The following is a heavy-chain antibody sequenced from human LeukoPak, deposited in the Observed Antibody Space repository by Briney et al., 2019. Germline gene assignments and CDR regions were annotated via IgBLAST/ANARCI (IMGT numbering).Heavy chain of an antibody. Sequence: GGSLRLSCAASTITFRSYWMSWVRQAPGKGLEWVANIRQDGGEEYYVGSVKGRFTISRNNAEKSLYLQMNSLRAEDTAVYYCARGCFRGVNSGLDVWGQGTTVTVS. V-gene: IGHV3-7*01. J-gene: IGHJ6*02. CDR1: TITFRSYW. D-gene: IGHD3-10*01. CDR2: IRQDGGEE. CDR3: ARGCFRGVNSGLDV.